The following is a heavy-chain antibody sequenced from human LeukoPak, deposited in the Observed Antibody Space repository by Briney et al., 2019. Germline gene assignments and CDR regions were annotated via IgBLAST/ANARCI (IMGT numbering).Heavy chain of an antibody. D-gene: IGHD4-23*01. V-gene: IGHV3-21*01. CDR2: ISSSSSFI. Sequence: GGSLRLSCAASGFTFSSYSMNWVRQAPGKGLEWVSSISSSSSFIYYADSVKGRFTISRDNAKNSLYLQTNSLRVEDTAVYYCARDRDGGPDYWGQGTLVTVSS. CDR1: GFTFSSYS. CDR3: ARDRDGGPDY. J-gene: IGHJ4*02.